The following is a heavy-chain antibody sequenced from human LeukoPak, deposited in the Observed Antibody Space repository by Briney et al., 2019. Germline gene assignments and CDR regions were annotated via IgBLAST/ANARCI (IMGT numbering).Heavy chain of an antibody. J-gene: IGHJ4*02. D-gene: IGHD3-10*01. CDR2: ISGSGGST. V-gene: IGHV3-23*01. CDR3: ARAFYGSGSWGDY. Sequence: GGSLRLSCAASGFTFSSYAMSWVRQAPGKGLEWVSAISGSGGSTYYADSVKGRFTISRDNYKNTLCLQMNSLRAEDTAVYYCARAFYGSGSWGDYWGQGTLVTVSS. CDR1: GFTFSSYA.